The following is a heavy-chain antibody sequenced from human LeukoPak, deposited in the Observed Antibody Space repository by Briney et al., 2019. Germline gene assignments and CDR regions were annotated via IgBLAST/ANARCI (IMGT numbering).Heavy chain of an antibody. CDR2: IYTSGST. Sequence: SQTLSLTCTVSGGSISSGSYYWSWIRQPAGKGLEWIGRIYTSGSTNYNPSLKSRVTISVDTSKNQFSLKLSSVTAADTAVYYCAGITIFGVVRDYWGQGTLVTVSS. J-gene: IGHJ4*02. D-gene: IGHD3-3*01. CDR1: GGSISSGSYY. V-gene: IGHV4-61*02. CDR3: AGITIFGVVRDY.